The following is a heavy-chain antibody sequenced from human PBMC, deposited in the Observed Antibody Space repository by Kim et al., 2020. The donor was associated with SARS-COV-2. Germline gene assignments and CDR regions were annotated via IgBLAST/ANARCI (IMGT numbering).Heavy chain of an antibody. D-gene: IGHD3-22*01. J-gene: IGHJ4*02. V-gene: IGHV3-30*01. CDR3: ARENYDMVYFDY. Sequence: YYADSVKGRFTISRDNSKNTLYLQMNSLRAEDTAVYYCARENYDMVYFDYWGQGTLVTVSS.